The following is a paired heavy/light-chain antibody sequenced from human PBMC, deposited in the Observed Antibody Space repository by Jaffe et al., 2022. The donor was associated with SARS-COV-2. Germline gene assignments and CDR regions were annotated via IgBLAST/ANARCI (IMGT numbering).Heavy chain of an antibody. CDR1: DYSISGTYY. CDR3: VRDRGVRGEFDS. D-gene: IGHD3-10*01. Sequence: QVQLQESGPGLVKPSETLSLTCTVSDYSISGTYYWGWIRQPPGKGLEWIGSMYQSGTTFYNPSLSSRVTISLDTSNNQFFLNLRSVTAADTAVYYCVRDRGVRGEFDSWGQGSLVAVSS. V-gene: IGHV4-38-2*02. J-gene: IGHJ5*01. CDR2: MYQSGTT.
Light chain of an antibody. Sequence: QPALTQPPSASGSPGQSVTISCTGTRSDVGAYTYVSWYQQHPGKAPKLIIYEVSKRPSGVPDRFSGSKSGNTASLTVSGLQTEDEADYYCTSYAGTKRGVFGGGTKLTVL. J-gene: IGLJ2*01. CDR3: TSYAGTKRGV. V-gene: IGLV2-8*01. CDR2: EVS. CDR1: RSDVGAYTY.